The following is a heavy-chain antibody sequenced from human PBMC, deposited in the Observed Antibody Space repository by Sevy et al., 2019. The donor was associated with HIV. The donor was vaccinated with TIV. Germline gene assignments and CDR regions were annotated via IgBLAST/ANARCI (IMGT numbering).Heavy chain of an antibody. Sequence: SETLSLTCTVSGGSITSLYWNWIRQPPGKGLEWIAYIYYNGHINYNPSLKRRVTLSLDTSKNQFSLRLSSVTAADTAMYYCAGENAWGRGYSWGQGTLVTVSS. D-gene: IGHD1-26*01. V-gene: IGHV4-59*08. CDR3: AGENAWGRGYS. CDR2: IYYNGHI. CDR1: GGSITSLY. J-gene: IGHJ4*02.